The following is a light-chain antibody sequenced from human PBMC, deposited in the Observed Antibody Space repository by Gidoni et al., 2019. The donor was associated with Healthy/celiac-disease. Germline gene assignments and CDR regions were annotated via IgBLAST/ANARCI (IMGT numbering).Light chain of an antibody. Sequence: IRMTQSPSSLSASTGDRVTITCRASQGISSYLAWYQQKPGKAPKLLIYAASTLQSGVPSRFSGSGSGTDFTLTISCLQSEDFATYYCQQYYSYPTFGPGTKVDIK. J-gene: IGKJ3*01. CDR1: QGISSY. CDR2: AAS. CDR3: QQYYSYPT. V-gene: IGKV1-8*01.